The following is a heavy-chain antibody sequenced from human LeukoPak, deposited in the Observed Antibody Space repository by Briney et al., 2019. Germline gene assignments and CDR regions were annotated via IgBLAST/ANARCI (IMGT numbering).Heavy chain of an antibody. CDR1: GFTFSSYA. Sequence: PGGSLRLSCAASGFTFSSYAMSWVRQAPGKGLEWVSAISGSGGSTYYADSVKGRFTISRDNSKNTLYLQMNSLRAEDTAVYYCAKGRGYSSSWYGLVFDYWGQGTLVTVSS. CDR2: ISGSGGST. J-gene: IGHJ4*02. V-gene: IGHV3-23*01. CDR3: AKGRGYSSSWYGLVFDY. D-gene: IGHD6-13*01.